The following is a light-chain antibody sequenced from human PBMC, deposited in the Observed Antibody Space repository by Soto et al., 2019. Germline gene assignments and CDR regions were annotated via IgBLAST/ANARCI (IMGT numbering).Light chain of an antibody. V-gene: IGLV1-51*01. Sequence: QSVLTQPPSVSAAPGRKATISSSGTGFNIGGNSVSWFSPLTGTAPKLLIYDDNKRPSGIPHRFSGSNSGTSATLRITGFQTGYGAEYYCGALNSSLRALVFGTGTKVTV. CDR1: GFNIGGNS. CDR3: GALNSSLRALV. J-gene: IGLJ1*01. CDR2: DDN.